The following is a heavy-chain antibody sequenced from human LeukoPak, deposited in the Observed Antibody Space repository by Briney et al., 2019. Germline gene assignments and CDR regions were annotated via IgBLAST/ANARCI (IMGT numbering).Heavy chain of an antibody. J-gene: IGHJ4*02. CDR1: GFTFSSYS. Sequence: PGGSLRLSCAASGFTFSSYSMNWVRQAPGKGLEWVSAVTASGSATDYADSVKGRFTISRDNSKNTLYLQMNSLRAEDTAVYYCAKRFGETYGHFEYWGQGTRVTVPS. CDR3: AKRFGETYGHFEY. D-gene: IGHD3-10*01. V-gene: IGHV3-23*01. CDR2: VTASGSAT.